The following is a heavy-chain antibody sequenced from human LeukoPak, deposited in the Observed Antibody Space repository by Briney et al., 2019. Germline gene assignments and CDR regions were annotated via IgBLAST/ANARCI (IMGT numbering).Heavy chain of an antibody. J-gene: IGHJ3*02. CDR1: GGSISSYY. Sequence: SETLSLTCTVSGGSISSYYWSWVRQPPGKGLEWIGEIYHSGSTNYNPSLKSRVTISVDKSKNQFSLKLSSVTAADTAVYYCARVGGDCSGGSCYNTPAAFDIWGQGTMVTVSS. V-gene: IGHV4-4*02. D-gene: IGHD2-15*01. CDR2: IYHSGST. CDR3: ARVGGDCSGGSCYNTPAAFDI.